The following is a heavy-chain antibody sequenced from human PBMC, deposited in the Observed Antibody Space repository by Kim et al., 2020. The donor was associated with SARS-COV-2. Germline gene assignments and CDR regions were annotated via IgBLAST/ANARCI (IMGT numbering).Heavy chain of an antibody. V-gene: IGHV4-34*01. CDR1: GGSFSGYY. Sequence: SETLSLTCAVYGGSFSGYYWSWIRQPPGKGLEWIGEINHSGSTNYNPSLKSRVTISVDTSKNQFSLKLSSVTAADTAVYYCARAHGDYSFWGQGTLVTVS. D-gene: IGHD4-17*01. CDR3: ARAHGDYSF. J-gene: IGHJ4*02. CDR2: INHSGST.